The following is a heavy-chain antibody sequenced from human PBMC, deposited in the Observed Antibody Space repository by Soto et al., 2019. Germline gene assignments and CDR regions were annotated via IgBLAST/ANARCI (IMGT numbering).Heavy chain of an antibody. V-gene: IGHV3-23*01. Sequence: VQLLESGGGLVQPGGSLRLSCAASGFTFSSYAMSWVRQAPGKGLEWVSAISGSGGSTYYADSVKGRFTISRDNSKNTLYLQMNSLRAEDTAVYYCAKGLRPTMIVGGAAFDIWGQGTMVTVSS. D-gene: IGHD3-22*01. J-gene: IGHJ3*02. CDR1: GFTFSSYA. CDR3: AKGLRPTMIVGGAAFDI. CDR2: ISGSGGST.